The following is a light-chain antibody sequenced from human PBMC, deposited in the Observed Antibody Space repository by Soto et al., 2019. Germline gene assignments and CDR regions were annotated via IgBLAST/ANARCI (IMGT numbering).Light chain of an antibody. CDR2: GAS. CDR3: QQSWT. V-gene: IGKV3-20*01. CDR1: QSVSSSY. Sequence: EIVLTQSPGTLSLSPGERATLSCRASQSVSSSYLAWYQQKPGQAPRLLIYGASSRATGIPDRFSGSGSGTDFTLTISRLEPDDFAEYYCQQSWTFGQGTKVEIK. J-gene: IGKJ1*01.